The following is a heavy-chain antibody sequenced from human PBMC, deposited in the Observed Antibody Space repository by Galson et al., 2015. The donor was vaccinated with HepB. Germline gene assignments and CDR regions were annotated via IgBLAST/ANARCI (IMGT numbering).Heavy chain of an antibody. J-gene: IGHJ6*02. V-gene: IGHV1-3*04. CDR1: GYTFTSSA. CDR2: INTGNGDT. CDR3: ARDYAVFKSKYCTTTACYGDHFYYYGLDV. D-gene: IGHD2-8*01. Sequence: SVKVSCKASGYTFTSSAIHWVRQAPGQRPEWMGWINTGNGDTKYLQKFQGRLTITADTSASTAYMELSSLRSEDTAVYFCARDYAVFKSKYCTTTACYGDHFYYYGLDVWGQGTTVTVSS.